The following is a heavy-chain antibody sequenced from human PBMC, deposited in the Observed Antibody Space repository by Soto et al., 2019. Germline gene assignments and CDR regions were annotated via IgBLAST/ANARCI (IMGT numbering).Heavy chain of an antibody. J-gene: IGHJ4*02. Sequence: PSETLSLTCTVSGGSVSSGSYYWSWIRQPPGKGLEWIGYIYYSGSTNYNPSLKSRVTISVDTSKNQFSLKLSSVTAADTAVYYCARTLDYDIDYWGQGTLVTVSS. V-gene: IGHV4-61*01. D-gene: IGHD4-17*01. CDR1: GGSVSSGSYY. CDR2: IYYSGST. CDR3: ARTLDYDIDY.